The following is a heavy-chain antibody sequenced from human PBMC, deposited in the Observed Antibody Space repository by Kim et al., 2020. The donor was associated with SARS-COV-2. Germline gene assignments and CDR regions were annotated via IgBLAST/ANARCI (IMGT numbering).Heavy chain of an antibody. CDR3: ARLYDSNPRDAFDI. CDR2: IWFDGSNE. J-gene: IGHJ3*02. V-gene: IGHV3-33*08. CDR1: GFTFSSYG. Sequence: GGSLRLSCAASGFTFSSYGMHWVRQAPGKGLEWVAIIWFDGSNEYYADSVKGRFTISRDNSKNTLYLQMNSLRAEDTAVYYCARLYDSNPRDAFDIWGQGTMVTVSS. D-gene: IGHD3-22*01.